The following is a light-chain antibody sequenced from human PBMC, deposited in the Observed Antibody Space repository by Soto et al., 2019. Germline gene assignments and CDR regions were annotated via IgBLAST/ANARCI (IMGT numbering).Light chain of an antibody. CDR3: CSYAGSSTPAV. CDR1: SSDVGSYNL. V-gene: IGLV2-23*02. J-gene: IGLJ3*02. Sequence: QSALTQPASVSGSPGQSITISCTGTSSDVGSYNLVSWYQQHPAKAPKLMIYEVSKRPSGVSHRFSGSKSGNTASLTISGLQAEDEADYYCCSYAGSSTPAVFGGGTKLTVL. CDR2: EVS.